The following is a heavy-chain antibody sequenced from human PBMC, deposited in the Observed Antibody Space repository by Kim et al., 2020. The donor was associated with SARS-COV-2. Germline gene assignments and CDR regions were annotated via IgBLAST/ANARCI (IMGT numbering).Heavy chain of an antibody. Sequence: YGQKLQGRVTLTADESTRTVYMEMSSLRSDDTAVYYCARDGGGNYSLTYDIWGQGTLVSVSS. D-gene: IGHD1-26*01. V-gene: IGHV1-69*01. J-gene: IGHJ3*02. CDR3: ARDGGGNYSLTYDI.